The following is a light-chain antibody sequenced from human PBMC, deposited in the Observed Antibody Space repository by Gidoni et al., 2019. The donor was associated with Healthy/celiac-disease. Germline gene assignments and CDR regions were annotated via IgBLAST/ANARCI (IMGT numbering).Light chain of an antibody. CDR2: GAY. V-gene: IGKV3-20*01. Sequence: EIELTQSPCTLSVSPGERATLSCRDSQGVSSSYLAWYQQKPSQAPSLLIYGAYRRATGLPNWCSGSASGTYFLLTSSSLEPDDFAVYYCPQYGSPCTFGQGTKVEIK. CDR3: PQYGSPCT. J-gene: IGKJ1*01. CDR1: QGVSSSY.